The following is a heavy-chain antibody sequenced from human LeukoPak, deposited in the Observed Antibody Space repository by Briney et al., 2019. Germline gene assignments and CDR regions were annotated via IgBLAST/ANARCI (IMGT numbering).Heavy chain of an antibody. Sequence: SETLSLTCTVSGGSISSHYWSWIRQPPGKGLEWIGYIYYSGSTNCNPSLKSRVTISVDTSKNQFSLKLSSVTAADTAVYYCARGYRDGYNFLVYWGQGTLVTVSS. V-gene: IGHV4-59*11. J-gene: IGHJ4*02. CDR2: IYYSGST. CDR3: ARGYRDGYNFLVY. D-gene: IGHD5-24*01. CDR1: GGSISSHY.